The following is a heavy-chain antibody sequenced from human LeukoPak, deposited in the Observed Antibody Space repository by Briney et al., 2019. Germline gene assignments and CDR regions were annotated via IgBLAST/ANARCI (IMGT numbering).Heavy chain of an antibody. CDR1: GFTFSNAW. V-gene: IGHV3-15*01. D-gene: IGHD6-13*01. J-gene: IGHJ6*03. CDR3: TTDTGIAAAGYYYYYYMDV. Sequence: GGSLRLSCAASGFTFSNAWMSWVRQAPGKGLEWVGRIKSKTDGGTTDYAAPVKGRFTISRDDSQNTLYLQMNSLKTEDTAVYYCTTDTGIAAAGYYYYYYMDVWGKGTTVTVSS. CDR2: IKSKTDGGTT.